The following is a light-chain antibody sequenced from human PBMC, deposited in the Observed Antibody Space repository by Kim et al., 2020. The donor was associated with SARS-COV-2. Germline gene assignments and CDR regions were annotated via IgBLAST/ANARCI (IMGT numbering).Light chain of an antibody. V-gene: IGLV10-54*02. CDR3: SALDSSLSEGV. CDR2: RNN. J-gene: IGLJ6*01. CDR1: SNFVGNPG. Sequence: RQTASLTCTGNSNFVGNPGSSWLEQHPGHPPKRLSYRNNNRPSGISGRFSAYRSGNTASLTITGLQPEDEADYYCSALDSSLSEGVFGSGTKVTVL.